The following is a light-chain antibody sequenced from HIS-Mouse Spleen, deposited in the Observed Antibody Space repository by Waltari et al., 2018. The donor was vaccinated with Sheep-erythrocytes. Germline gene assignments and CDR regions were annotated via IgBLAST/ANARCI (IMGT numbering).Light chain of an antibody. V-gene: IGLV2-23*01. CDR3: CSYAGSSTPGV. Sequence: QSALTQPASVSGSPGQSITISCTVTSSDVGSYNLVSWYQQPPGKAPKLMIYEGSKRTSGVSNRFSGSKSGNTASLTISGLQAEDEADYYCCSYAGSSTPGVFGGGTKLTVL. CDR2: EGS. CDR1: SSDVGSYNL. J-gene: IGLJ3*02.